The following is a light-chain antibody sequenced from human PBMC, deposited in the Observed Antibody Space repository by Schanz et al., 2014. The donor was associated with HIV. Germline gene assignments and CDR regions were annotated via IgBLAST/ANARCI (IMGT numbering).Light chain of an antibody. CDR2: SAS. CDR1: QDISNY. CDR3: LQDYNYRWT. Sequence: DFQMTQSPSSLSASVGDRVTITCRASQDISNYLAWYQQRPGQVPRLLIDSASTLQTGVPSRFSGSGSGTDFTLTINSLQPEDFATYYCLQDYNYRWTFGQGTKVEIK. J-gene: IGKJ1*01. V-gene: IGKV1-27*01.